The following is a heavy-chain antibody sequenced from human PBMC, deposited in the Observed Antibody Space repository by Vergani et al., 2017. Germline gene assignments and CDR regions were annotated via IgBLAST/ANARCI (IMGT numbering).Heavy chain of an antibody. CDR1: GESFSSFY. Sequence: QVQLQQWGAGVVKPSGTLSLTCAVFGESFSSFYWSWIRQPPGKGLEWIGEINNDGHTNYNPSLESRVTVSRDTAKNQFSLNLMSVTAADTAMYYCATIGYRRWGYYFDYWGQGMLVTVSS. J-gene: IGHJ4*02. CDR3: ATIGYRRWGYYFDY. V-gene: IGHV4-34*02. CDR2: INNDGHT. D-gene: IGHD2-2*02.